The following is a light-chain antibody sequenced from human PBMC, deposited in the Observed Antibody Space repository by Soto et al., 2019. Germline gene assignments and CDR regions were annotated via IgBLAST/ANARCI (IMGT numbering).Light chain of an antibody. Sequence: EIVMTQSPATLSVSPGERATLSCRASQSVGSNLAWYQQRPGQPPRLLIYGASSRATGVPARFSGSGSGTEFTLTISSLQSEEFAVYYCQQYKNWFGTFGQGTKVEI. CDR2: GAS. V-gene: IGKV3-15*01. CDR3: QQYKNWFGT. CDR1: QSVGSN. J-gene: IGKJ1*01.